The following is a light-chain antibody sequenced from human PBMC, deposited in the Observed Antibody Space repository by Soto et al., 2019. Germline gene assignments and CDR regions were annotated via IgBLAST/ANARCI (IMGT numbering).Light chain of an antibody. CDR1: QGTSSY. CDR3: QQLNAYPLT. CDR2: GAS. Sequence: DIQLTQSPSFLSASVGGRVTITCLASQGTSSYLAWFQQKPGRAPKLLIYGASTLQSGVPARFSGSGSGTDFTLTISNLQPEDFATYYCQQLNAYPLTFGQGTRLEIK. V-gene: IGKV1-9*01. J-gene: IGKJ5*01.